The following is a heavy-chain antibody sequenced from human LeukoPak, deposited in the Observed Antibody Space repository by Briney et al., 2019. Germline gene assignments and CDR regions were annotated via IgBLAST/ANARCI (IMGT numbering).Heavy chain of an antibody. CDR3: AKDITQVRYDSSGSFDY. Sequence: GKSLRLSCAASGFTFSRFGMHWVRQAPGKGLEWVAIISFDGSNKYYEDSVKGRFTISRDNSKNTLNLQMNSLRAEDTAVYYCAKDITQVRYDSSGSFDYWGQGTLVTVSS. V-gene: IGHV3-30*18. CDR2: ISFDGSNK. J-gene: IGHJ4*02. CDR1: GFTFSRFG. D-gene: IGHD3-22*01.